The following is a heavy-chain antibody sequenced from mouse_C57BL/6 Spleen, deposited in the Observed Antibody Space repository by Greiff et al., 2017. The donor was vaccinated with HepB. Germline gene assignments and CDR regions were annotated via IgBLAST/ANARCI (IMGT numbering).Heavy chain of an antibody. CDR1: GFTFSSYA. J-gene: IGHJ4*01. CDR2: ISSGGDYI. CDR3: TREGNYVGYYAMDY. D-gene: IGHD2-1*01. Sequence: EVMLVESGEGLVKPGGSLKLSCAASGFTFSSYAMSWVRQTPEKRLEWVAYISSGGDYIYYADTVKGRFTISRDNARNTLYLQMSSLKSEDTAMYYCTREGNYVGYYAMDYWGQGTSVTVSS. V-gene: IGHV5-9-1*02.